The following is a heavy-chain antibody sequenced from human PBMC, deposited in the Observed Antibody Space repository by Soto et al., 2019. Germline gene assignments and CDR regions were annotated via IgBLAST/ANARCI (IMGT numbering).Heavy chain of an antibody. CDR3: ARDSSGWYFDY. J-gene: IGHJ4*02. V-gene: IGHV4-31*02. CDR2: IYYSGST. D-gene: IGHD6-19*01. Sequence: WTWIHQHPGKGLEWIGYIYYSGSTYYNPSLKGRVTISVDTSKNQFSLKLSSVTAADTAMYYCARDSSGWYFDYWGQGTLVTVSS.